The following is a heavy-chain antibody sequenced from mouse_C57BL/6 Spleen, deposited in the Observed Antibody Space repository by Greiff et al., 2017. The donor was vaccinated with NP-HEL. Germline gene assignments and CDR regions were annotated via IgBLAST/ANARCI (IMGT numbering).Heavy chain of an antibody. J-gene: IGHJ4*01. V-gene: IGHV5-16*01. D-gene: IGHD1-1*01. CDR2: INYDGSST. CDR3: ARERVFITTVVARDYYAMDY. CDR1: GFTFSDYY. Sequence: EVQGVESEGGLVQPGSSVKLSCTASGFTFSDYYMAWVRQVPEKGLEWVANINYDGSSTYYLDSLKSRFIISRDNAKNILYLQMSSLKSEDTATYYCARERVFITTVVARDYYAMDYWGQGTSVTVSS.